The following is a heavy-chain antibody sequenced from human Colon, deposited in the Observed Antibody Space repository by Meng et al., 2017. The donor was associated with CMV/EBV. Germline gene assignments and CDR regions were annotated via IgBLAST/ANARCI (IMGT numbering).Heavy chain of an antibody. D-gene: IGHD7-27*01. V-gene: IGHV4-34*01. CDR2: INTSGRP. CDR3: VRDLTGEEDY. J-gene: IGHJ4*02. Sequence: GSLRLSCAVSGGSLGRHYWSWIRQSPGKGLEWIGDINTSGRPNYNPSLKSRVTISIDTSRNQFSLNLNSVTAADTAVYYCVRDLTGEEDYWGQGNLVTVSS. CDR1: GGSLGRHY.